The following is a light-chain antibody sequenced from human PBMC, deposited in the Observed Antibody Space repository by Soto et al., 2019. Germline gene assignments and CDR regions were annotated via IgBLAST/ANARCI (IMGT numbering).Light chain of an antibody. CDR3: QQYDNLPLT. J-gene: IGKJ4*01. CDR1: QSISSY. V-gene: IGKV1-33*01. Sequence: DIQMTQSPSILSASVGDRVTITCRASQSISSYLNWYQQTPGKAPKLLIYDASNLETGVPSRFSGSGSGTDFTFTISSLQPEDIATYYCQQYDNLPLTFGGGTKVDIK. CDR2: DAS.